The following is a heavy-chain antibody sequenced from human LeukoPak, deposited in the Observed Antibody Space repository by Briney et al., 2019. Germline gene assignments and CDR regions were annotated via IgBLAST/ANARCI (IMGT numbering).Heavy chain of an antibody. CDR3: ARLLDYDILTGYYPDSHFDY. D-gene: IGHD3-9*01. CDR2: IYYSGST. Sequence: PSETLSLTCTVSGGSISSSSYYWGWIRQPPGKGLEWIGSIYYSGSTYYNPSLKSRVTISVDTSKNQFSLKLSSVTAADTAVYYCARLLDYDILTGYYPDSHFDYWGQGTLVTVSS. J-gene: IGHJ4*02. V-gene: IGHV4-39*01. CDR1: GGSISSSSYY.